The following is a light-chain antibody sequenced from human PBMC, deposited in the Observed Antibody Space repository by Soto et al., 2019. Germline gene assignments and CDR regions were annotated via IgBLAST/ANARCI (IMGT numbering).Light chain of an antibody. CDR2: GAS. Sequence: EIVLTQCPDTLSLSPGERATLSCRASQSVHTFLAWYQQKPGQAPRLLIYGASNRATGIPDRFSGSGSGTDFTLTISRLGTEDFAVYYCQQYGSSGTFGQGTKVDIK. V-gene: IGKV3-20*01. J-gene: IGKJ1*01. CDR1: QSVHTF. CDR3: QQYGSSGT.